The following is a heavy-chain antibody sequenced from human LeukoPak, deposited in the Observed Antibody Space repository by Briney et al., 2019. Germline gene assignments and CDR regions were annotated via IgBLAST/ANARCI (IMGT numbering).Heavy chain of an antibody. J-gene: IGHJ4*02. CDR2: ISTSSSYI. D-gene: IGHD3-10*01. Sequence: GGSLRLSCAASGFTFSSYTMNWVRQAPGKGLEWVSSISTSSSYIYYADSVKGRFTISRDNAKNSLYLQMNSLRAEDTAVYYCASHRITMVRGVPIPFDYWGQGTLVTVSS. V-gene: IGHV3-21*04. CDR1: GFTFSSYT. CDR3: ASHRITMVRGVPIPFDY.